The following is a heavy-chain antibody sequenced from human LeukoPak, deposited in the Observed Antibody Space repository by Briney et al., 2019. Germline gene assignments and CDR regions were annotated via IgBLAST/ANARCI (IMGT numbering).Heavy chain of an antibody. CDR3: AKDKCRIMTTVTCNAFDI. D-gene: IGHD4-17*01. J-gene: IGHJ3*02. CDR1: GFTFSSYG. Sequence: PGRSLRLSCAASGFTFSSYGMHWVRQAPGKGLEWVSAISGSGGSTYYADSVKGRFTISRDNSKNTLYLQMNSLRAEDTAVYYCAKDKCRIMTTVTCNAFDIWGQGTMVTVSS. V-gene: IGHV3-23*01. CDR2: ISGSGGST.